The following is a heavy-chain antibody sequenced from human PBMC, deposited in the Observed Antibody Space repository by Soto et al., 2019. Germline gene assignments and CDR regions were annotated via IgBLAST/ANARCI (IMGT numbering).Heavy chain of an antibody. J-gene: IGHJ4*02. V-gene: IGHV3-23*01. Sequence: EVQLLESGGGLVQPGGSLRLSWVGSGFFFSSYTMTWVRQAPGKGLEWVSSFSATSENTYYADSVRGRFTISRDNSKNTLFLQMNSLTAEDTAMYYCAKARDQQWVRLPFDYWGQGILVSVSS. CDR2: FSATSENT. D-gene: IGHD6-19*01. CDR1: GFFFSSYT. CDR3: AKARDQQWVRLPFDY.